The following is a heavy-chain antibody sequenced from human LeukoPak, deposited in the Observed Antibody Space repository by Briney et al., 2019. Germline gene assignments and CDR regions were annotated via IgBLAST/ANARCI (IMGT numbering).Heavy chain of an antibody. Sequence: ASVKVSCKASGGTFSSYAISWVRQAPGQWLEWMGGIIPIFGTANYAQKFQGRVTITADESTSTAYMELSSLRSEDTAVYYCARRGAYCSGGSCYDYFDYWGQGTLVTVSS. CDR1: GGTFSSYA. CDR2: IIPIFGTA. J-gene: IGHJ4*02. D-gene: IGHD2-15*01. CDR3: ARRGAYCSGGSCYDYFDY. V-gene: IGHV1-69*13.